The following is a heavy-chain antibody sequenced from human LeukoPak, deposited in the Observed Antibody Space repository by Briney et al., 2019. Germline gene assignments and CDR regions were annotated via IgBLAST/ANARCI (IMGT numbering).Heavy chain of an antibody. CDR2: IYHSGST. Sequence: SETLSLTCTVSGYSISSGYYWGWIRQPPGKGLEWIGSIYHSGSTYYNPSLKSRVTISVDTSKNQFSLKLSSVTAADTAVYYCARAFPMVRGVIRGYFDYWGQGTLVTVSS. J-gene: IGHJ4*02. CDR3: ARAFPMVRGVIRGYFDY. CDR1: GYSISSGYY. D-gene: IGHD3-10*01. V-gene: IGHV4-38-2*02.